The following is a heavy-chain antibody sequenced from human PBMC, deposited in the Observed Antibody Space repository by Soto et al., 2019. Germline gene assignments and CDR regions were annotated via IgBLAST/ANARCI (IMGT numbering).Heavy chain of an antibody. CDR1: GFTFSSYS. CDR3: AKDSPVGVPLLRDLHD. Sequence: GGSLRLSCAASGFTFSSYSMNWVRQAPGKGLVWVSVISGSGGSTYYADSVKGRFTLSRDNSKITVYLQMNSLRAEDTAVYYCAKDSPVGVPLLRDLHDWGQGTLVTVSS. D-gene: IGHD2-15*01. V-gene: IGHV3-23*01. CDR2: ISGSGGST. J-gene: IGHJ1*01.